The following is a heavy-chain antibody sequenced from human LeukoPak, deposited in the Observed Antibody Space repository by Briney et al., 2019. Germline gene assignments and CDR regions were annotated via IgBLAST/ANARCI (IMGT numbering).Heavy chain of an antibody. CDR1: GGSISSYY. CDR2: IYTSGST. Sequence: SETLSLTCTVSGGSISSYYWGWIRQPAGKGLEWIGRIYTSGSTNYNPSLKSRVTMSVDTSKNQFSLKLSSVTAADTAVYYCARAGSSGWSRGPFDYWGQGTLVTVSS. V-gene: IGHV4-4*07. CDR3: ARAGSSGWSRGPFDY. J-gene: IGHJ4*02. D-gene: IGHD6-19*01.